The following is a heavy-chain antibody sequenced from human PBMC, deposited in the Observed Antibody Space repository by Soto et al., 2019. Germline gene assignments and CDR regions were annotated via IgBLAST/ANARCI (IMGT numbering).Heavy chain of an antibody. CDR3: ARYIQGVRYYGMDV. CDR1: GFTFSSYA. J-gene: IGHJ6*02. Sequence: PGGSLRLACAASGFTFSSYAMKWVRQAPGKGLEWVSLIGESGTPTYYADSVKGRFTISRDNSGNTLFLEMYSLRAEDTAVYYCARYIQGVRYYGMDVWGHGTTVTVSS. CDR2: IGESGTPT. V-gene: IGHV3-23*01. D-gene: IGHD5-18*01.